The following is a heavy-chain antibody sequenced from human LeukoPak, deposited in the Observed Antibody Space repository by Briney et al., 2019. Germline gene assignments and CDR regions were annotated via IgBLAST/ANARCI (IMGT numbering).Heavy chain of an antibody. CDR1: GYTFTSYY. J-gene: IGHJ5*02. Sequence: ASVKVSCKASGYTFTSYYMHWVRQAPGQGLEWMGIINPSGGSTSYAQKFQGRVTMTRDTSTSTVYVELSSLRSEDTAVYYCARAREGSGSYYNWFDPWGQGTLVTVSS. CDR2: INPSGGST. D-gene: IGHD3-10*01. CDR3: ARAREGSGSYYNWFDP. V-gene: IGHV1-46*01.